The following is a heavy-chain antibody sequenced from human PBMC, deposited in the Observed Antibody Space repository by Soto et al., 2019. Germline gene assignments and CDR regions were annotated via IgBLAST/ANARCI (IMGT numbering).Heavy chain of an antibody. CDR3: ARGCRWGGHYYFHY. V-gene: IGHV3-74*01. D-gene: IGHD3-16*01. J-gene: IGHJ4*02. CDR1: GLSVSNYW. Sequence: GGSLRLSCAAAGLSVSNYWMHWVRQTPGKGLVWVSRINSDDTSSSYAASVKGRFTISRDNAKNTLYLQMNSLRAEDTAVYYSARGCRWGGHYYFHYWGQGT. CDR2: INSDDTSS.